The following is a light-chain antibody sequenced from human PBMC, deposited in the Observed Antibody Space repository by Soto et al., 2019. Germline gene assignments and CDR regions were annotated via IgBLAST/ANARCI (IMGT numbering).Light chain of an antibody. V-gene: IGKV1-39*01. J-gene: IGKJ5*01. Sequence: DIQMTQSPSTLPASVGDRVTITCRDSQSISSYLNWYQQKPGKAPKLLIYAASSLQSGVPSRFSGSGSGTDFTLTISSLQPEDFATYHCQQLNTLPFTFGQGTRLEIK. CDR1: QSISSY. CDR2: AAS. CDR3: QQLNTLPFT.